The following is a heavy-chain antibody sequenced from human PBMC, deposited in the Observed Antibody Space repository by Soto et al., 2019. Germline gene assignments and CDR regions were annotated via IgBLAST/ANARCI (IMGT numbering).Heavy chain of an antibody. Sequence: QVQLVQSGAEVKKPGASVKVSCKASGYTFTSYGISWVRQAPGQGLEWMGWISAYNGNTNYAQKLQGRVTMTTDTSTSTASMELRSLRSDDTAVDYCARGPMITFVGVIVLDYWGQGTLVTVSS. V-gene: IGHV1-18*01. D-gene: IGHD3-16*02. J-gene: IGHJ4*02. CDR1: GYTFTSYG. CDR2: ISAYNGNT. CDR3: ARGPMITFVGVIVLDY.